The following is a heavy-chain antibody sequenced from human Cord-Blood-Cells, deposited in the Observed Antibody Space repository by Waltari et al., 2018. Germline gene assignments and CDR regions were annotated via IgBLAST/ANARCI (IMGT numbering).Heavy chain of an antibody. CDR2: INHSGST. Sequence: QVQLQQWGAGLLKPSETLSLTCAVYGGSFSGYYWSWIRQPPGKWLEWIGEINHSGSTNYNPSLKSRVTISVDTSKNQFSLKLSSVTAADTAVYYCARDSQLGMGAFDIWGQGTMVTVSS. V-gene: IGHV4-34*01. J-gene: IGHJ3*02. D-gene: IGHD7-27*01. CDR1: GGSFSGYY. CDR3: ARDSQLGMGAFDI.